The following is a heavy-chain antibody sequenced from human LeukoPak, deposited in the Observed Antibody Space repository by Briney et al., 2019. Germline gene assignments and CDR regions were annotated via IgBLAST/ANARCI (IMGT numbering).Heavy chain of an antibody. CDR3: ASAFYGDYYFDY. D-gene: IGHD4-17*01. Sequence: SETLSLTCTVSGGSISSSSYYWGWIRQPPGKGLEWIGSIYYSGSTYHNPSLKSRVTISVDTSKNQFSLKLSSVTAADTAVYYCASAFYGDYYFDYWGQGTLVTVSS. CDR1: GGSISSSSYY. V-gene: IGHV4-39*01. J-gene: IGHJ4*02. CDR2: IYYSGST.